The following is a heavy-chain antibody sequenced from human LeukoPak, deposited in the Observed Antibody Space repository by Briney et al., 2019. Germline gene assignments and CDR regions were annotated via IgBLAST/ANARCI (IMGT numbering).Heavy chain of an antibody. D-gene: IGHD3-16*02. CDR3: AKYRGTPG. V-gene: IGHV3-23*01. J-gene: IGHJ4*02. Sequence: GSLRLSCAASGFTFSSYWMHWVRQAPGKGLEWVSDISGIGISTYYADSVKGRFTISRDNSKNTLYLQMNSLRVEDTAFYYCAKYRGTPGWGQGTLVTVSS. CDR1: GFTFSSYW. CDR2: ISGIGIST.